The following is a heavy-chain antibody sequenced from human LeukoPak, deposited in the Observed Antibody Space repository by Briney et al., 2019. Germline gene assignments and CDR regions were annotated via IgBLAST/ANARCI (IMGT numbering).Heavy chain of an antibody. CDR1: GFTFSSYA. Sequence: GGSLRLSCAASGFTFSSYAMNWVRQAPGKGLEWVSAIGSSGGSTYYADSVRGRFTTSRDNSKNTLFLQMNSLRAEDTAVYFCAKVPTYYYDGSGYYSYFDYWGQGTLVTVSS. CDR3: AKVPTYYYDGSGYYSYFDY. D-gene: IGHD3-22*01. V-gene: IGHV3-23*01. J-gene: IGHJ4*02. CDR2: IGSSGGST.